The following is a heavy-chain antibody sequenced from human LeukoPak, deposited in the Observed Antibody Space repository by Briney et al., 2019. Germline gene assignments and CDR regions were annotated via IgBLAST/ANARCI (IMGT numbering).Heavy chain of an antibody. V-gene: IGHV3-48*01. CDR3: AKDRSSVAPWYFDY. D-gene: IGHD6-19*01. CDR1: GFTFSSYA. CDR2: ISSSSRTI. J-gene: IGHJ4*02. Sequence: GGLRLSCAASGFTFSSYAMNWVRQAPGKGLEWVSYISSSSRTIYYADSVKGRFTISRDNAKNSLYLQMNSLRAEDTAVYYCAKDRSSVAPWYFDYWGQGTLVTVSS.